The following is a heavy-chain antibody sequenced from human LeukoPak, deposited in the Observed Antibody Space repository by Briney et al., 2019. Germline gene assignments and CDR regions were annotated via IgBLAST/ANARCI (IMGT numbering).Heavy chain of an antibody. D-gene: IGHD5-12*01. V-gene: IGHV4-4*07. CDR3: ARFSRWLPFEY. CDR2: IYASGST. Sequence: SETLSLTCTVSGGSISSYYWSWIRQPAGKGLEWIGRIYASGSTNYNPSLKSRVTMSVDTSKNQFSLRLTSVTAADTAVYYCARFSRWLPFEYWGQGTLVTVSS. J-gene: IGHJ4*02. CDR1: GGSISSYY.